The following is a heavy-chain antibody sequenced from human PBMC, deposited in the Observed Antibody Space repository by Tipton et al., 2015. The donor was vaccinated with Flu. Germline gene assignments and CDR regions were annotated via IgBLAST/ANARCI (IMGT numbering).Heavy chain of an antibody. J-gene: IGHJ4*02. CDR1: GFTVSSNY. CDR3: AGDTLRGGHPSSFDY. D-gene: IGHD3-10*01. V-gene: IGHV3-66*01. Sequence: SLRLSCAASGFTVSSNYMSWVRQAPGKGLEWVSAIYSGGSKYYADSAKGRFTISRDNTKNTLYLQMNSLRTDDTAVYYCAGDTLRGGHPSSFDYWGRGALVTVSS. CDR2: IYSGGSK.